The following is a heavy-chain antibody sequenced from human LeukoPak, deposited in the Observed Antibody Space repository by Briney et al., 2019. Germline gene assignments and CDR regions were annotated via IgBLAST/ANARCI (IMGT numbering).Heavy chain of an antibody. CDR3: ARDLAYSRLDY. J-gene: IGHJ4*02. CDR2: INPDGNKK. CDR1: GFTFSSYS. Sequence: GGSLRLSCAASGFTFSSYSLNWVRQAPGKGLEWVASINPDGNKKYSADSVKGRFTISRDNAENSLYLQMNSLRVEDTAFYYCARDLAYSRLDYWGQGMLVTVSS. D-gene: IGHD3-16*01. V-gene: IGHV3-7*01.